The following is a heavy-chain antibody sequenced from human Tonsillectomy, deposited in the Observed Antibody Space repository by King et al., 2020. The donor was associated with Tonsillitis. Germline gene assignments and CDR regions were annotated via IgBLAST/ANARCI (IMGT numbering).Heavy chain of an antibody. V-gene: IGHV4-34*01. CDR3: ARGGWGIRYSGSYSFDI. CDR1: GGSFSGYY. D-gene: IGHD1-26*01. J-gene: IGHJ3*02. Sequence: VQLKQWGAGLLKPSETLSLTCAVYGGSFSGYYWSWIRQPPGKGLEWIGEINHSGSTNYNPSLKSRVTISVDTSKNQFSLKLSSVTAADTAVYYCARGGWGIRYSGSYSFDIWGQGTMVTVSS. CDR2: INHSGST.